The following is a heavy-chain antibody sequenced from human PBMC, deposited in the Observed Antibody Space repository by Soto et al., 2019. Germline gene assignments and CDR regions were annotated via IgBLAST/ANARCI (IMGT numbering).Heavy chain of an antibody. CDR2: MTRNSDI. CDR3: AKDICSSTSCYDYYYGMHV. D-gene: IGHD2-2*01. J-gene: IGHJ6*02. CDR1: GFTLSSYI. Sequence: PXGSLRLSFAVSGFTLSSYIINWVRQAPGKGLEWVSAMTRNSDIYYADPVKGRFTISRDNAKNSLYLQMNSLRAEDTALYYCAKDICSSTSCYDYYYGMHVWGQGTTVTVS. V-gene: IGHV3-21*04.